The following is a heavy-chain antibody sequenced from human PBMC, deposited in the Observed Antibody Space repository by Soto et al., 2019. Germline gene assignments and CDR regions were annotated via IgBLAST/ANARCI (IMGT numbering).Heavy chain of an antibody. D-gene: IGHD2-15*01. J-gene: IGHJ6*03. CDR3: ARILGYCSGGSCYSGYYYYMDV. CDR2: IFSNDEK. V-gene: IGHV2-26*01. Sequence: SGPTLVNPTATLTLTCTVSGFSLSNARMGVSWIRQPPGKALEWLAHIFSNDEKSYSTSLKSRLTISKDTSKSQVVLTMTNMDPVDTATYYCARILGYCSGGSCYSGYYYYMDVWGKGTTVTVSS. CDR1: GFSLSNARMG.